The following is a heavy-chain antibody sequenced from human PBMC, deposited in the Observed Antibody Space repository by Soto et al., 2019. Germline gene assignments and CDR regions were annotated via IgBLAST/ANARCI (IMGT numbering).Heavy chain of an antibody. D-gene: IGHD2-15*01. CDR3: ARSTVVTTSFWHFDL. CDR2: IYYTGSN. J-gene: IGHJ2*01. V-gene: IGHV4-31*03. Sequence: QVQLQESGPGLVKPSQTLSLTCTVSGGSINSGAYYWSWIRQHPGKGLEWIGYIYYTGSNYYNPSLNSRVTMSVATSESQFSLNLSSVTAADTAVYYCARSTVVTTSFWHFDLWGRGTLVTVSS. CDR1: GGSINSGAYY.